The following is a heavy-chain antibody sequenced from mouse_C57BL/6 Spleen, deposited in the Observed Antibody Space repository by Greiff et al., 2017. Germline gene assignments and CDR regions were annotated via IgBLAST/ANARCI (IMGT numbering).Heavy chain of an antibody. CDR1: GYSITSGYD. CDR3: ARGSSGYVDYFDY. CDR2: ISYSGST. V-gene: IGHV3-1*01. Sequence: VQLKESGPGMVKPSQSLSLTCTVTGYSITSGYDWHWIRHFPGNKLEWMGYISYSGSTNYNPSLKSRISITHDTSKNHFFLKLNSVTTEDTATYYCARGSSGYVDYFDYWGQGTTLTVSS. J-gene: IGHJ2*01. D-gene: IGHD3-2*02.